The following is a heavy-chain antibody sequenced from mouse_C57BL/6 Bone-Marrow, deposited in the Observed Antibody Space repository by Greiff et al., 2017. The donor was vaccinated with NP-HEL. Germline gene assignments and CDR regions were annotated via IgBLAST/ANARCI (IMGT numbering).Heavy chain of an antibody. CDR2: ISGGGGNN. D-gene: IGHD2-5*01. CDR1: GFTFSSYT. CDR3: ARTYYSNYGGNRYSDV. J-gene: IGHJ1*03. V-gene: IGHV5-9*01. Sequence: EVMLVESGGGLVKPGGSLKLSCAASGFTFSSYTMSWVRQTPEKRLAWVATISGGGGNNYYPDSVKGRFTISRDNAKNTLYLQMSSLRSEDTALYYCARTYYSNYGGNRYSDVWGTGTTVTVSS.